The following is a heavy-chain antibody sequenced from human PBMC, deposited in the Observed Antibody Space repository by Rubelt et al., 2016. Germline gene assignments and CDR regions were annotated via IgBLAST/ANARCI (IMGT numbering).Heavy chain of an antibody. J-gene: IGHJ4*02. D-gene: IGHD1-26*01. V-gene: IGHV3-48*04. CDR2: ISGSSTTI. Sequence: EVQLVESGGGLVQPGGSLRLSCAVSGFTFKNHGMHWVRQAPGKGLEWVSYISGSSTTIYYADSVKGRFTISRDNAKNSRYLQMNSLGAEDTAVYYCARSLVGDTVPDYWGQGTLVTVSS. CDR1: GFTFKNHG. CDR3: ARSLVGDTVPDY.